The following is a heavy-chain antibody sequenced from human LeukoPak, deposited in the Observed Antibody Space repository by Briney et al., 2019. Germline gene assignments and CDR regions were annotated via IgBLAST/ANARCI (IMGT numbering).Heavy chain of an antibody. D-gene: IGHD4/OR15-4a*01. CDR3: AHRPNFQYYFDS. Sequence: GPTLVNPTQTLALTCTFSGFSLTTRGVGVGWIRQPPGKALEWLALIYWDDDERYSPSLQSRLTIAKATSKNQVVLTMTNMDPVDTATYFCAHRPNFQYYFDSWGQGTLVTVSS. CDR1: GFSLTTRGVG. CDR2: IYWDDDE. J-gene: IGHJ4*02. V-gene: IGHV2-5*02.